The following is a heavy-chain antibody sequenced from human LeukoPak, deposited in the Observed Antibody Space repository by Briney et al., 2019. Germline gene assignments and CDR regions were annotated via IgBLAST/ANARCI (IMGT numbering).Heavy chain of an antibody. V-gene: IGHV4-39*01. CDR2: IYYSGRT. J-gene: IGHJ1*01. CDR3: ARRRYYDGSGYLE. Sequence: PSETLSLTCSVSGDSVSRSDSYWDWIRQPPGKGLEWIGTIYYSGRTCYSPSLKSRVTMSVDPSNNQFSLNLRSVTAADTALYYCARRRYYDGSGYLEWGQGTLLSVSS. D-gene: IGHD3-22*01. CDR1: GDSVSRSDSY.